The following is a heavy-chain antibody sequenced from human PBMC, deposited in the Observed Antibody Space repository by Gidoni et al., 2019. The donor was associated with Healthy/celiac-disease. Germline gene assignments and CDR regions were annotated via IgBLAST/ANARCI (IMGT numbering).Heavy chain of an antibody. J-gene: IGHJ6*03. CDR2: IKQDGSGE. V-gene: IGHV3-7*01. Sequence: EVQLVESGGGLVQRGGPLRLSCVALGCPWSSFWWHWVRQGTGKGLDGVAKIKQDGSGEYYVDSVKGRFTISRDNAKNSLYLQMNSLRAEDTAVYFCARTLRGYSSTYFDYYYMDVWGKGTTVTVSS. CDR1: GCPWSSFW. CDR3: ARTLRGYSSTYFDYYYMDV. D-gene: IGHD5-18*01.